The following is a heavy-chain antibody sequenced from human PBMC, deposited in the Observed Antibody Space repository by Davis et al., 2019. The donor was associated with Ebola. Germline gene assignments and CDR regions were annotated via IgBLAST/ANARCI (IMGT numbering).Heavy chain of an antibody. CDR3: ARHVENLDLSTGIPYFCYYMDV. V-gene: IGHV4-59*08. Sequence: ESLKISCTVPGNSISNYYWCWIRQPPGKGLEWMGDIGDSGSTNYNPSLKSRVAISVDTPRSQISLKLNSVTAADTAVYYCARHVENLDLSTGIPYFCYYMDVWGKGVTVTVSS. CDR2: IGDSGST. J-gene: IGHJ6*03. D-gene: IGHD1-14*01. CDR1: GNSISNYY.